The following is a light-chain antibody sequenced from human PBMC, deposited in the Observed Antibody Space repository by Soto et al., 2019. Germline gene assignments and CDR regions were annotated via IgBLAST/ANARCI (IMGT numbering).Light chain of an antibody. J-gene: IGLJ1*01. CDR1: SSNIGAGYD. CDR3: QSYDSSLSAFYV. Sequence: QSVLTQPPSVSGAPGQRVTISCTGSSSNIGAGYDVHWYQQLPGPAPKLLIYGNSNRPSGVPDRFSGSKSGTSASLAITGLQAEDDADYYCQSYDSSLSAFYVFGTGTKLTVL. CDR2: GNS. V-gene: IGLV1-40*01.